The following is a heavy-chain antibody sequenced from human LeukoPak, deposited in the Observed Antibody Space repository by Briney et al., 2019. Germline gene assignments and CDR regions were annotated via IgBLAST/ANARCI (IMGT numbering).Heavy chain of an antibody. CDR1: GFTVSSNY. V-gene: IGHV3-66*04. J-gene: IGHJ4*02. CDR3: TRRHFDRYCSSTSCQDQYFDY. D-gene: IGHD2-2*01. CDR2: IYSGGST. Sequence: GGSLRLSCAASGFTVSSNYMSWVRQAPGKGLEWVSVIYSGGSTYYADSVKGRFTISRDNSKNTLYLQMNSLRAEDTAVYYCTRRHFDRYCSSTSCQDQYFDYWGQGTLVTVSS.